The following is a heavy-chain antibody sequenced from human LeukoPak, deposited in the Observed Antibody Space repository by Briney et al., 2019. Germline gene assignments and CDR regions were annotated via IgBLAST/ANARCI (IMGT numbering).Heavy chain of an antibody. Sequence: GGSLRLSCAASGLTFSTYWMHWVRQAPGKGLVWVSRIKSDGGTNYADSVKGRFTISRDNAKNTVSLQMNSLRAEDTGVYYCARAPSEIGGYYPEYFRHWGQGTLVIVSS. CDR3: ARAPSEIGGYYPEYFRH. V-gene: IGHV3-74*01. CDR1: GLTFSTYW. D-gene: IGHD3-22*01. CDR2: IKSDGGT. J-gene: IGHJ1*01.